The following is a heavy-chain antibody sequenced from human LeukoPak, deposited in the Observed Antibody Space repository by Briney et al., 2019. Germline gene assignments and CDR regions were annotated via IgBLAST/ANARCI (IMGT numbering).Heavy chain of an antibody. Sequence: AGSLRLSCAASGFAFSNYWMHWVRQAPGKGLVWVSRIKSDGSGIDYADSVEGRFTISRDTAKKTLYLQMNSLRAEDTAMYYCAGLDFGQDYWGQGTLVTVSS. D-gene: IGHD3/OR15-3a*01. V-gene: IGHV3-74*01. CDR3: AGLDFGQDY. J-gene: IGHJ4*02. CDR2: IKSDGSGI. CDR1: GFAFSNYW.